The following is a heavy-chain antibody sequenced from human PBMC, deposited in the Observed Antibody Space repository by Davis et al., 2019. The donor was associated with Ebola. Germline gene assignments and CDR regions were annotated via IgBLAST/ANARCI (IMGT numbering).Heavy chain of an antibody. Sequence: PGGSLRLSCAASGFTSSSYAMSWVPQAPGKGLEWVSAISGSGGSTYYADSVKGRFTISRDNSKNTLYLQMNSLRAEDTAVYYCAKEVHGSGSPGDYWGQGTLVTVSS. D-gene: IGHD3-10*01. CDR2: ISGSGGST. CDR1: GFTSSSYA. V-gene: IGHV3-23*01. J-gene: IGHJ4*02. CDR3: AKEVHGSGSPGDY.